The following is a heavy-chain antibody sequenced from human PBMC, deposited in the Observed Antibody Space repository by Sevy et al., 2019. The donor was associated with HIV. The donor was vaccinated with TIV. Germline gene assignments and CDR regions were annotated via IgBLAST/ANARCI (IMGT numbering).Heavy chain of an antibody. D-gene: IGHD6-19*01. Sequence: GGSLRLSCAASGFTFSSYAMHWVRQAPGKGLEWVAVISYDGSNKYYADSVKGRFTISRDNSKNTLYLQMNSLRAEDTAVYYCARDMGYSSGWTEYYYYYYGMDVWGQGTTVTVSS. J-gene: IGHJ6*02. V-gene: IGHV3-30*04. CDR2: ISYDGSNK. CDR1: GFTFSSYA. CDR3: ARDMGYSSGWTEYYYYYYGMDV.